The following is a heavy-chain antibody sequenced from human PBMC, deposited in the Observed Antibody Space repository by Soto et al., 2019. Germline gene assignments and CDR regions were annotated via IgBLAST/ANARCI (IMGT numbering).Heavy chain of an antibody. CDR1: GVDFRGSY. CDR3: AGFKEGKIVGLRWLDP. D-gene: IGHD3-16*02. Sequence: GVSLRLSCVGSGVDFRGSYMNWIRQAPGKGLEWISYISDTGRTIHYADSVKGRFVISRDNSRDSLYLQMNDLRADDTAIYYCAGFKEGKIVGLRWLDPWGQGTRVTVSS. CDR2: ISDTGRTI. J-gene: IGHJ5*02. V-gene: IGHV3-11*01.